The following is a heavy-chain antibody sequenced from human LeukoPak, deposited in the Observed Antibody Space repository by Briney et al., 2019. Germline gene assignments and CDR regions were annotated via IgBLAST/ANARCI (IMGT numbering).Heavy chain of an antibody. CDR3: ARPYCSGGSCHDYFDY. CDR2: INPYSGGT. V-gene: IGHV1-2*02. J-gene: IGHJ4*02. D-gene: IGHD2-15*01. Sequence: GASVKVSCKASGYTFTGYYIRWVRQAPGQGLEWVGWINPYSGGTKYAQKFQGRVTMTRDTSINTAYMVLRRLKSDDTAVYYCARPYCSGGSCHDYFDYWGQGTLVTVSS. CDR1: GYTFTGYY.